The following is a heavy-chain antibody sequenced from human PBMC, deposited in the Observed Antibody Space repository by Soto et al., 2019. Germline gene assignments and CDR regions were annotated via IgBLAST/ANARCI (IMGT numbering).Heavy chain of an antibody. CDR2: ISGIGGST. Sequence: GGTLRLSCAASGFTFSSYAPTRVRQAPGKWLEWVSTISGIGGSTYYADPVKGRFTISRDNSKNTLYRQVNSLRAEDTAEYYCAKAPGYLGSGTYYNDYWGQGTLVTVSS. J-gene: IGHJ4*02. V-gene: IGHV3-23*01. CDR1: GFTFSSYA. D-gene: IGHD3-10*01. CDR3: AKAPGYLGSGTYYNDY.